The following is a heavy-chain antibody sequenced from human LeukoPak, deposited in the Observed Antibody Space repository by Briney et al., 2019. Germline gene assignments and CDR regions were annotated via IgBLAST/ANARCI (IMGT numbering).Heavy chain of an antibody. CDR3: ARDRGYGFLYNWFDP. D-gene: IGHD5-18*01. CDR1: GFTFSRYA. CDR2: ISYDGTNK. V-gene: IGHV3-30*04. J-gene: IGHJ5*02. Sequence: PGGSLRLSCAASGFTFSRYAMHWVRQAPGKGLEWVTVISYDGTNKYYADSVKGRFTISRDNSKNTLYPQMNSLRAEDTAVYYCARDRGYGFLYNWFDPWGQGTLVTVSS.